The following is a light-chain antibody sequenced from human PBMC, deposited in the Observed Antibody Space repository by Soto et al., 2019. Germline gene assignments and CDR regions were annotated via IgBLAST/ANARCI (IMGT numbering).Light chain of an antibody. CDR1: QTVSSN. J-gene: IGKJ5*01. CDR3: QQYNNWPIT. Sequence: EIVMTQSPATLSVSPFERATCSRRASQTVSSNLAWHQQKPGQAPRLLIYGASTRATGIPARFSGSGSGTEFTLTISSLQSEDFAVYYCQQYNNWPITFGQGTRLEIK. V-gene: IGKV3-15*01. CDR2: GAS.